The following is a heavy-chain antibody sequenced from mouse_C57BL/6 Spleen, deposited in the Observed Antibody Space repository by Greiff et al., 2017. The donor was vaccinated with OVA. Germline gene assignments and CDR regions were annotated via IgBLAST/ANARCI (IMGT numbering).Heavy chain of an antibody. CDR3: ARSYYGSSYDWYFDV. D-gene: IGHD1-1*01. Sequence: VKLMESGPELVKPGASVKISCKASGYAFSSSWMNWVKQRPGKGLEWIGRIYPGDGDTNYNGKFKGKATLTADKSSSTAYMQLSSLTSEDSAVYFCARSYYGSSYDWYFDVWGTGTTVTVSS. J-gene: IGHJ1*03. V-gene: IGHV1-82*01. CDR1: GYAFSSSW. CDR2: IYPGDGDT.